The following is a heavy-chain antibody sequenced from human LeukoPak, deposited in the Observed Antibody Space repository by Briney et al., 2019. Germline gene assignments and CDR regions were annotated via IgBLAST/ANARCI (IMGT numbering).Heavy chain of an antibody. Sequence: PGGSLRLSCVASGFTFDDYSMHWGRQAPGKGLEGVSLISKRGDRTFYADSVKGRLTVSRDNMRSSLYLQMSSLTPEDSGIYYCVKEKLGSRWCTFDYWGQGTLVTVSS. CDR3: VKEKLGSRWCTFDY. CDR2: ISKRGDRT. J-gene: IGHJ4*02. V-gene: IGHV3-43*01. D-gene: IGHD6-13*01. CDR1: GFTFDDYS.